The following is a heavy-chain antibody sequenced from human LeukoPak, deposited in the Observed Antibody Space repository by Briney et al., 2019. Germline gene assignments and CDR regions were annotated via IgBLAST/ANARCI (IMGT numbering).Heavy chain of an antibody. D-gene: IGHD2-8*01. CDR3: AKDGENCTNGVCYNGGYYYYGMDV. J-gene: IGHJ6*02. CDR2: ISYDGSNK. CDR1: GFTFSSYG. V-gene: IGHV3-30*18. Sequence: PGGSLRLSCAASGFTFSSYGMHWVRQAPGKGLEWAAVISYDGSNKYYADSVKGRFTISRDNSKNTLYLQMNSLRAEDTAVYYCAKDGENCTNGVCYNGGYYYYGMDVWGQGTTVTVSS.